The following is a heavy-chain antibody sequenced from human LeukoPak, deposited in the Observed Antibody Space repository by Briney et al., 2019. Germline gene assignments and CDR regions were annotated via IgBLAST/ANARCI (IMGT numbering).Heavy chain of an antibody. V-gene: IGHV4-38-2*02. CDR2: MHHSGTT. D-gene: IGHD5-18*01. Sequence: PSETLSLTCAVSGYSISSGYYWGWIRPPPGKGLEWIGIMHHSGTTYYNPSLNSRVTLSVDTSKNQLSLKLSSATAADTAVYYCARDLTALGDYWGQGILVIVSS. CDR1: GYSISSGYY. CDR3: ARDLTALGDY. J-gene: IGHJ4*02.